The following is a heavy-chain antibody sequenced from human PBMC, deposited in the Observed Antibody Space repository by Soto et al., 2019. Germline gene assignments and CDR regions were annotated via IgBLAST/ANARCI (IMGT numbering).Heavy chain of an antibody. CDR1: GGTFSSYA. D-gene: IGHD3-10*01. J-gene: IGHJ6*02. V-gene: IGHV1-69*06. Sequence: SVKVSCKASGGTFSSYAISWVRQAPGQGLEWMGEIVPIFDTANYAQKFQGRVTITADKSTSTAYMELSSLRSEDTAVYFCARDRIVRGVINYGMDVWGQGTTVTVSS. CDR2: IVPIFDTA. CDR3: ARDRIVRGVINYGMDV.